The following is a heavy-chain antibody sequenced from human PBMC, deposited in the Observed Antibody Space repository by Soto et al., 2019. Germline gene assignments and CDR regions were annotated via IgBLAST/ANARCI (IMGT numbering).Heavy chain of an antibody. V-gene: IGHV3-23*01. CDR1: GFTFSSYA. Sequence: GSLRLSCAASGFTFSSYAMSWVRQAPGKGLEWVSAISGSGGSTYYADSVKGRFTISRDNSKNTLYLQMNSLRAEDTAVYYCVTSTYYDFWSGYYEFDYWGQGTLVTVSS. J-gene: IGHJ4*02. D-gene: IGHD3-3*01. CDR3: VTSTYYDFWSGYYEFDY. CDR2: ISGSGGST.